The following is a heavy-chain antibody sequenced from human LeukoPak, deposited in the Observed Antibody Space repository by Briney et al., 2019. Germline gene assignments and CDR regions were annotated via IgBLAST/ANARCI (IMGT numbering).Heavy chain of an antibody. CDR1: GFTFGDYA. V-gene: IGHV3-49*03. CDR3: SRASFGVVVNMYYFDY. J-gene: IGHJ4*02. Sequence: GGSLRLSCAASGFTFGDYAMGWFRQAPGKGLEWLSFIKSKVYGETIEYAASVKGRFTISRDDSKSIAYLHMNSLETEDTAIYFCSRASFGVVVNMYYFDYWGLGTLVTVPS. CDR2: IKSKVYGETI. D-gene: IGHD3-3*01.